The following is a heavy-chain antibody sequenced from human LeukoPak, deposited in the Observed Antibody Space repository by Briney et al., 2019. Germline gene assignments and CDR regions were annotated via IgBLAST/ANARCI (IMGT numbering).Heavy chain of an antibody. J-gene: IGHJ4*02. CDR3: ARNSRVVSTSGLNY. CDR2: ITPILGTA. D-gene: IGHD4-23*01. CDR1: GGTFSSYP. Sequence: ASVKVSCKASGGTFSSYPFSWVRQAPGQGLEWMGEITPILGTANYAQQFQGRLTITADESTSTAYMELSSLRSEDTAFYYCARNSRVVSTSGLNYWGQGTLVTVSS. V-gene: IGHV1-69*13.